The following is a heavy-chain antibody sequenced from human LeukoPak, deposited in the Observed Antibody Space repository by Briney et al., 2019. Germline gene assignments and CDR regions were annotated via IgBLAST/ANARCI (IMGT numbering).Heavy chain of an antibody. Sequence: PSETLSLTCAVSGYSISSGYYWGWIRQPPGKGLEWIGSIYHSGSTYYNPSLKSRVTISVDTSKNQFSLKLSSVTAADTAVYYCARRTPYYDFWSGLLFDPWGQGTLVTVSS. CDR1: GYSISSGYY. CDR2: IYHSGST. V-gene: IGHV4-38-2*01. J-gene: IGHJ5*02. D-gene: IGHD3-3*01. CDR3: ARRTPYYDFWSGLLFDP.